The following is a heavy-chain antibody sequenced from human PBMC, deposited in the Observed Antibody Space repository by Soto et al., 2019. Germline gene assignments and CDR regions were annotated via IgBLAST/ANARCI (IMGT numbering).Heavy chain of an antibody. V-gene: IGHV1-69*13. CDR2: ISPINGKA. Sequence: GASVKVSCKASGYTFTSYGISWVRQAPGQGLEWMGWISPINGKANYAQKFQGRVTITADESTSTAYMELSSLRSEDTAIYYCAKDSHWGIISPTHDHWGQGTLVTVSS. CDR1: GYTFTSYG. D-gene: IGHD3-16*01. J-gene: IGHJ4*02. CDR3: AKDSHWGIISPTHDH.